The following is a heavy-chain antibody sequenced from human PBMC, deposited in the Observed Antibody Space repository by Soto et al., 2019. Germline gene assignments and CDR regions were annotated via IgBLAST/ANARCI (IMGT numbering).Heavy chain of an antibody. Sequence: PGGSLRLSCAASGFTFSSYAMSWVRQAPGKGLEWVSAISGSGGSTYYADSVKGRFTISRDNSKSTLYLQMNSLRAEDTAVYYCAKDRQYYDFWSGPDVWGKGTTVTVSS. CDR1: GFTFSSYA. V-gene: IGHV3-23*01. J-gene: IGHJ6*04. D-gene: IGHD3-3*01. CDR3: AKDRQYYDFWSGPDV. CDR2: ISGSGGST.